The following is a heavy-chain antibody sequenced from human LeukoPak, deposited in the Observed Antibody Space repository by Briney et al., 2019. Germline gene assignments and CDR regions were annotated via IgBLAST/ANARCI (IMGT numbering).Heavy chain of an antibody. D-gene: IGHD3-22*01. CDR2: IKSDGST. Sequence: GGSLRLSCAASGFTFSNYWMHWVRQAPGKGLVWVSRIKSDGSTNHADSVKGRFTISRDNAKNTLSLQMNSLRPEDTGVYYCARAPSEIGGYYPEYFRHWGQGTLVTVSS. V-gene: IGHV3-74*01. CDR3: ARAPSEIGGYYPEYFRH. J-gene: IGHJ1*01. CDR1: GFTFSNYW.